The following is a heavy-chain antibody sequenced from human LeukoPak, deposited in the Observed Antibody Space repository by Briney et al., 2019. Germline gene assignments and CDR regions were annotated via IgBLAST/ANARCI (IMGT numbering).Heavy chain of an antibody. CDR2: IIPIFGTA. D-gene: IGHD1-7*01. V-gene: IGHV1-69*05. CDR1: GVTFSSYA. Sequence: GASVKVSCKASGVTFSSYAISWVRQAPGQGLEWMGGIIPIFGTANYAQKFQGRVTITTDESTSTAYMELSNLRSEDTAVYYCARDNWNYQSWFDPWGQGTLVTVCS. J-gene: IGHJ5*02. CDR3: ARDNWNYQSWFDP.